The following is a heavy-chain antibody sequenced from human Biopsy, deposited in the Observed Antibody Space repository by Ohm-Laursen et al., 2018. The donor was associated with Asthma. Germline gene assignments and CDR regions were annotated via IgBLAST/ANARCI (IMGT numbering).Heavy chain of an antibody. CDR3: AKDVFPGWELRRGPDY. CDR2: ISFDGSNK. J-gene: IGHJ4*02. CDR1: GFVFRSHA. Sequence: SLRLSCSASGFVFRSHAMHWVRQAPGKGLDWVAVISFDGSNKNYTDSVKGRFTISRDNSRNTLHLQMNSLRAEDTAVYYCAKDVFPGWELRRGPDYWGQGTLVTVSS. D-gene: IGHD1-26*01. V-gene: IGHV3-30*18.